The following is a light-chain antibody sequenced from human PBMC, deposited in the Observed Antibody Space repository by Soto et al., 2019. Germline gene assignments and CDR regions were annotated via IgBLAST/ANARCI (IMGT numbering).Light chain of an antibody. CDR1: SSNIGANYD. CDR2: GDN. V-gene: IGLV1-40*01. CDR3: QSYDSSLNRV. Sequence: QSVLSQPPSVPGAPGQRITISCTGSSSNIGANYDVHWYRQVPGTAPKLLKSGDNNRPSGVADRFSGSKSGTSASLAITRLQAEDEADYYCQSYDSSLNRVFGTGTKLTVL. J-gene: IGLJ1*01.